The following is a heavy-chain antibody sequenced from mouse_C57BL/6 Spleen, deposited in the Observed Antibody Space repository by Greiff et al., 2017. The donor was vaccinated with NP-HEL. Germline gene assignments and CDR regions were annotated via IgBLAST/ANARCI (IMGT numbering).Heavy chain of an antibody. V-gene: IGHV1-55*01. CDR2: IYPGSGST. CDR1: GYTFTSYW. CDR3: ARRELSPYAMDY. D-gene: IGHD3-2*02. J-gene: IGHJ4*01. Sequence: QVQLKQPGAELVKPGASVKMSCKAFGYTFTSYWITWVKQRPGQGLEWIGDIYPGSGSTNYNEKFKSKATLTVDTSSSTAYMQLSSLTSEDSAVYYCARRELSPYAMDYWGQGTSVTVSS.